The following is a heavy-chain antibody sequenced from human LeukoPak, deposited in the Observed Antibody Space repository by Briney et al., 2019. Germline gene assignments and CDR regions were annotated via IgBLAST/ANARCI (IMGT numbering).Heavy chain of an antibody. V-gene: IGHV1-18*01. J-gene: IGHJ4*02. D-gene: IGHD3-10*01. CDR3: ARSPPHYGSGSYSPGY. CDR2: ISAYNGNT. CDR1: GYTFTSYG. Sequence: ASVKVSCKASGYTFTSYGISWVRQAPGQGLEWMGWISAYNGNTNYAQKLQGRVTMTTDTSTSTAYMELRSLRSDDTAVYYCARSPPHYGSGSYSPGYWGQGTLVTVSS.